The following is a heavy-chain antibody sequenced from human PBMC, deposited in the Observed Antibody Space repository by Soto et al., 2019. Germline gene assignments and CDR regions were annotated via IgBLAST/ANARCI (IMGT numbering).Heavy chain of an antibody. CDR1: GGSINSGCYY. CDR3: ARASTTVTTLDY. CDR2: IHYSGST. Sequence: PSETLSLTCTVSGGSINSGCYYWSWIRQHPGKGLEWIGYIHYSGSTHYNASLKSRLTMSVDTSKNQFSLKLSSVTAADTAVYYCARASTTVTTLDYWGQGTLVTVSS. V-gene: IGHV4-31*03. J-gene: IGHJ4*02. D-gene: IGHD4-17*01.